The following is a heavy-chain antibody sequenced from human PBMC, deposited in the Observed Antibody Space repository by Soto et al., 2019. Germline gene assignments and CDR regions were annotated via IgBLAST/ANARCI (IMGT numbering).Heavy chain of an antibody. CDR1: GYTMINSG. CDR2: VGAYNRNG. J-gene: IGHJ4*02. CDR3: ARGWDIDTDFQFDH. V-gene: IGHV1-18*01. Sequence: GASVKVSCKASGYTMINSGIGGVLQSPLQGLEWLGWVGAYNRNGKYGQKFQRRMTMTIESSSSTAYMELRSLKEDDTAMYYCARGWDIDTDFQFDHWGQGTPVTVSS. D-gene: IGHD1-26*01.